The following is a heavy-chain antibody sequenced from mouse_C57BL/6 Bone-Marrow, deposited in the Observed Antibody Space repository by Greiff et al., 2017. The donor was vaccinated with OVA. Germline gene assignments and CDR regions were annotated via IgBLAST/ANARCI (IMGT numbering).Heavy chain of an antibody. CDR2: INPGSGGT. CDR1: GYAFTNYL. J-gene: IGHJ2*01. V-gene: IGHV1-54*01. Sequence: VQVVESGAELVRPGTSVKVSCKASGYAFTNYLIEWVKQRPGQGLEWIGVINPGSGGTNYNEKFKGKATLTADKSSSTAYMQLSSLTSEDSAVYFCARRKNWDGVDYWGQGTTLTVSS. D-gene: IGHD4-1*01. CDR3: ARRKNWDGVDY.